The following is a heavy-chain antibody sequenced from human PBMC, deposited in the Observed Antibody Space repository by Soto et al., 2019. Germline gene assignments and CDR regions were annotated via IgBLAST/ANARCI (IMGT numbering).Heavy chain of an antibody. Sequence: EVQLVESGGGLVKPGGSLRLSCAASGFTFSSYSMNWVRQAPGKGLEWVSSISSSSSYIYYADSVKGRFTISRDNAKNSLYPQMNSLRAEDTAVYYCARVYSGYDIDYWGQGTLVTVSS. J-gene: IGHJ4*02. CDR1: GFTFSSYS. CDR2: ISSSSSYI. V-gene: IGHV3-21*01. CDR3: ARVYSGYDIDY. D-gene: IGHD5-12*01.